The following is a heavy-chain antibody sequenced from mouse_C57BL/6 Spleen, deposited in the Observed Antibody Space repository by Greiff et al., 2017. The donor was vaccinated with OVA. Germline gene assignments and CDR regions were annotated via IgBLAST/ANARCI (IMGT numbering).Heavy chain of an antibody. CDR1: GYTFTSYW. CDR2: IDPSDSET. J-gene: IGHJ1*03. D-gene: IGHD1-1*01. Sequence: VQLQQPGAELVRPGSSVKLSCKASGYTFTSYWMHWVKQRPIQGLEWIGNIDPSDSETHYNQKFKDKATLTVDKSSSTAYMQLSSLPSGDSAVYYCATIYDNGSSYDWYFDVWGTGTTVTVSS. V-gene: IGHV1-52*01. CDR3: ATIYDNGSSYDWYFDV.